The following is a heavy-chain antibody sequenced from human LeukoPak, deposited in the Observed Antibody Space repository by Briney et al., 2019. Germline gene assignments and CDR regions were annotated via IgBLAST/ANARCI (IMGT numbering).Heavy chain of an antibody. CDR2: VYYSGGT. CDR1: GGSISSGAYS. CDR3: ARDGGVAPHNWFDP. Sequence: PSETLSLTCAVSGGSISSGAYSWSWIRQPPRKGLEWIGYVYYSGGTYYNPSLKSRVTISVDTSKNQFSLKLSSVTAADTAVYYCARDGGVAPHNWFDPWGQGTLVTVSS. D-gene: IGHD2-8*02. V-gene: IGHV4-30-4*07. J-gene: IGHJ5*02.